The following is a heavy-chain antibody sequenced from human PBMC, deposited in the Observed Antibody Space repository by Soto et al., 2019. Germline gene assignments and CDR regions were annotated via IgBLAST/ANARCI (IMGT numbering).Heavy chain of an antibody. J-gene: IGHJ6*03. CDR1: GYTFTSYG. Sequence: ASVKVSCKASGYTFTSYGISWVRQAPGQGLEWMGWISAYNGNTNYAQKLQGRVTMTTDTSTSTAYMELRSLRSDDTAVYYCAREAVAGTNYYYYMDVWGKGTTVTVSS. D-gene: IGHD6-19*01. CDR2: ISAYNGNT. V-gene: IGHV1-18*01. CDR3: AREAVAGTNYYYYMDV.